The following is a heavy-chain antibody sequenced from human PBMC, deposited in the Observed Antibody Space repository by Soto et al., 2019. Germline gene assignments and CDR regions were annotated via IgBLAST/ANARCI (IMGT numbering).Heavy chain of an antibody. CDR2: IYTSGST. CDR3: ARFRRNNGVCYKGWFDT. V-gene: IGHV4-4*07. CDR1: GGSIGSYY. J-gene: IGHJ5*02. D-gene: IGHD2-8*01. Sequence: SETLSLTCTVSGGSIGSYYWSWIRQPAGKGLEWIGRIYTSGSTNYNPSLKSRVTMSVDTSKNQFSLKLSSVTAADTAVYYCARFRRNNGVCYKGWFDTWGQGTLVTVSS.